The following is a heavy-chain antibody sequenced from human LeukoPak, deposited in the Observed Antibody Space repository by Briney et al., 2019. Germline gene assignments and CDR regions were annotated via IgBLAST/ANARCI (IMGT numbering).Heavy chain of an antibody. V-gene: IGHV4-59*01. Sequence: SETLSLTCTVSGDSFSYFYWSWIRQPPGKGLEWIGYIYNSGSTDYNPSLKSRVTISLDTSKNQFSLKLSSVTAADTAVYYCARGVVAAAGRTFDFWGQGTLVTVSS. CDR1: GDSFSYFY. CDR2: IYNSGST. J-gene: IGHJ4*02. D-gene: IGHD6-13*01. CDR3: ARGVVAAAGRTFDF.